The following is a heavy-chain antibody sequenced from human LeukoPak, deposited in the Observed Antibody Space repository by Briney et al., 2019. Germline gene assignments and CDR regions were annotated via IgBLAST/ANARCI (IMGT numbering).Heavy chain of an antibody. CDR2: IYSGGTT. CDR1: GFTFDSYA. D-gene: IGHD4/OR15-4a*01. V-gene: IGHV3-53*01. J-gene: IGHJ4*02. CDR3: ARESGDYGLDY. Sequence: GGSLRLSCAASGFTFDSYAMSWVRQAPGKELEWVSIIYSGGTTDYADSVKGRFTISRDNSKNMLYLQMNSLRAEDTAVYYCARESGDYGLDYWGQGTLITVS.